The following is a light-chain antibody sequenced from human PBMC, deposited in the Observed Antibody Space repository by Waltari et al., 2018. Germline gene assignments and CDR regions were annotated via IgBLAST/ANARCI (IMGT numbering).Light chain of an antibody. CDR2: EIN. CDR1: SSDVGGYNY. J-gene: IGLJ2*01. CDR3: SSYAGNNIVI. Sequence: QSALTQPPSASGSPGQSVTISCTGTSSDVGGYNYVSWYQQHPSKAPKLIIFEINKRPSGVPGRFSGSKSGNTASLTVSGLQAEDEADYYCSSYAGNNIVIFGGGTKLTVL. V-gene: IGLV2-8*01.